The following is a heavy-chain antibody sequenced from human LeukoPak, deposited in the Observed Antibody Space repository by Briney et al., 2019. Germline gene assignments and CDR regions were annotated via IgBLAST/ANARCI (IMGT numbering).Heavy chain of an antibody. CDR1: GGSISSYY. V-gene: IGHV4-59*01. CDR3: ARTMEGYCSSGSCYQYSYYMDV. CDR2: IYYSGST. J-gene: IGHJ6*03. D-gene: IGHD2-15*01. Sequence: SETLSLTCTVSGGSISSYYWSWIRQPPGKGLEWIGYIYYSGSTTYNPSLKSRVTISVYTSKNQFSLKLTSVTAADTAVYYCARTMEGYCSSGSCYQYSYYMDVWGKGTTVTVSS.